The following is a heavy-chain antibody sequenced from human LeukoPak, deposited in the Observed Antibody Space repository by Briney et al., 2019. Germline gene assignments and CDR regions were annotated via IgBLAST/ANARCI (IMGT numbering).Heavy chain of an antibody. V-gene: IGHV3-23*01. Sequence: PGGSLRLSCAASGFTFSNHAMNWVRQAPGKGLEWVSAISGSGGSTYYADSVKGRFTISRDNSKNTLYLQMNSLRAEDTAVYYCAKAQDYYDSSGYFDYWGQGTLVTVSS. J-gene: IGHJ4*02. CDR3: AKAQDYYDSSGYFDY. CDR1: GFTFSNHA. CDR2: ISGSGGST. D-gene: IGHD3-22*01.